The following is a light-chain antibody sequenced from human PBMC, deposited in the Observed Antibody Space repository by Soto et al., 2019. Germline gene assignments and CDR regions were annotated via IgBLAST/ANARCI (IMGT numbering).Light chain of an antibody. Sequence: QSALTQPASVSGSPGRSTTISCTGTSSDVGGYNYVSWYQQHPGKAPKLMIYEVSNRPSGVSNRFSGSKSGNTASLTISGLQAVDEADYYCTSYTSISLYVFGTGTKVTVL. CDR3: TSYTSISLYV. J-gene: IGLJ1*01. CDR1: SSDVGGYNY. CDR2: EVS. V-gene: IGLV2-14*01.